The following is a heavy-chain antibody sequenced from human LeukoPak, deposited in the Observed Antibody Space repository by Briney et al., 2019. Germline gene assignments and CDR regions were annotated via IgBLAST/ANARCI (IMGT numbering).Heavy chain of an antibody. D-gene: IGHD3-9*01. Sequence: PGGSLRLSCAASGFTFSSYAMSWVRQAPGEGLEWVSAISGSGGSTYYADSVKGRFTISRDNSKNTLYLQMNSLRAEDTAVYYCAKLRFFDWLLSPGAFDIWGQGTMVTVSS. CDR3: AKLRFFDWLLSPGAFDI. CDR2: ISGSGGST. V-gene: IGHV3-23*01. J-gene: IGHJ3*02. CDR1: GFTFSSYA.